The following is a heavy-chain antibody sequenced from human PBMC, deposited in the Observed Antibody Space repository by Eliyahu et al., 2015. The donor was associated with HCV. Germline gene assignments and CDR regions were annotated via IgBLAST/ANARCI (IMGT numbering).Heavy chain of an antibody. Sequence: QVQLVESGGGVVQPGGSLRLSCAASGFPXSSYGMHWVRQAPGKGLEWVAFIRYDGSNKYYADSVKGRFTISRDNPKNTRYLQMNSLRAEDTAVYYCAKQLWLSGDPYYGMDVWGQGTTVTVSS. V-gene: IGHV3-30*02. J-gene: IGHJ6*02. CDR1: GFPXSSYG. CDR2: IRYDGSNK. D-gene: IGHD5-18*01. CDR3: AKQLWLSGDPYYGMDV.